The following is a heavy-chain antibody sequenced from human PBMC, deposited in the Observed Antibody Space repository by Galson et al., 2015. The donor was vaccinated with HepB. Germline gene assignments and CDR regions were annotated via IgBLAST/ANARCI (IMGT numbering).Heavy chain of an antibody. D-gene: IGHD4-17*01. J-gene: IGHJ4*02. CDR2: INHSGSA. CDR3: SYGDPSDY. Sequence: ETLSLTCAVYGGSFSGYYWSWIRQPPGKGLEWIGEINHSGSANYNPSLKSRVTISVDTSKNQFSLKLSSVTAADTAVYYCSYGDPSDYWGQGTLVTVSS. V-gene: IGHV4-34*01. CDR1: GGSFSGYY.